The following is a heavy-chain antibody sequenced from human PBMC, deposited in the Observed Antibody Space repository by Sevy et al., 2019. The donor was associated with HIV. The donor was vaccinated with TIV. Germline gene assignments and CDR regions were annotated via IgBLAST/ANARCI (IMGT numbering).Heavy chain of an antibody. V-gene: IGHV3-23*01. Sequence: GGSLRLSCAASGFTFSSYAMSWVRQAPGKGLEWVSTFSFGCGKINYADSVKGRFTISRDNSKNTLHLQMHSLRAEDTAVYYCAREGCSKPHHYWGQGTLVTVSS. CDR2: FSFGCGKI. CDR3: AREGCSKPHHY. D-gene: IGHD3-10*02. J-gene: IGHJ4*02. CDR1: GFTFSSYA.